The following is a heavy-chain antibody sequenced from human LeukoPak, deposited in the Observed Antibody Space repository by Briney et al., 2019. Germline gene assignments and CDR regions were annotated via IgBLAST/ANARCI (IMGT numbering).Heavy chain of an antibody. D-gene: IGHD6-13*01. V-gene: IGHV4-38-2*02. Sequence: PSETLSLTCTVSGYSISSGYYWGWIRQPPGKGLDWIGSIYHSGSTYYNPSLKSRVTISVDTSKNQFSLRLSSVTAADTAVYYCARVTGYVMEDYFDYWGQGTLVTVSS. CDR1: GYSISSGYY. J-gene: IGHJ4*02. CDR3: ARVTGYVMEDYFDY. CDR2: IYHSGST.